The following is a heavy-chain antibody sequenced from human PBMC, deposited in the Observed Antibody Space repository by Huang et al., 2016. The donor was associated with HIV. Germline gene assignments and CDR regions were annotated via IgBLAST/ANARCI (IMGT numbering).Heavy chain of an antibody. CDR3: ARRYDILTGTDF. D-gene: IGHD3-9*01. Sequence: QLHLQESGPGLVKPSETLSLTCSVSGVSMKSSHYYWGWIRQPPGNRLEWIGYVHSDGATYYNPSLKRRVSLSVDTAKNFFSLNLTSMTAADTGVYYCARRYDILTGTDFWGQGTLVTVAS. V-gene: IGHV4-39*02. CDR1: GVSMKSSHYY. CDR2: VHSDGAT. J-gene: IGHJ4*02.